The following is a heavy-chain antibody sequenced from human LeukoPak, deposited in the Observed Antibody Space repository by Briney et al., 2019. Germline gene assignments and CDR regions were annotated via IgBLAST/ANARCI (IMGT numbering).Heavy chain of an antibody. J-gene: IGHJ4*02. D-gene: IGHD3-3*01. Sequence: SETLSLTCAVYGGSFSGYYWSWIRQPPGKGLEWIGEINHSGSTNYNPSLKSRVTISVDTSKNQFSLKLSSVTAADTAVYYCARGTGGRSSLGFLWGQGTLVTVSS. CDR2: INHSGST. V-gene: IGHV4-34*01. CDR3: ARGTGGRSSLGFL. CDR1: GGSFSGYY.